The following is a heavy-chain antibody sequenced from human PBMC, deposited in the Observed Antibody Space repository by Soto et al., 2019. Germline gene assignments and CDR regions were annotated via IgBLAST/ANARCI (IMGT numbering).Heavy chain of an antibody. D-gene: IGHD2-21*01. CDR2: ITPAFGTT. CDR1: GSTFSKRS. CDR3: ETWAGLVTYRGFIGPLDF. J-gene: IGHJ4*02. Sequence: QVHLVQSGAEVKKPGSSVKISCRASGSTFSKRSITWVRQAPGQGFEWMGGITPAFGTTNFARKFQGRLTITADEPTTTAYLELSSLTSEDTAVYHCETWAGLVTYRGFIGPLDFRGQGTLVTVSS. V-gene: IGHV1-69*01.